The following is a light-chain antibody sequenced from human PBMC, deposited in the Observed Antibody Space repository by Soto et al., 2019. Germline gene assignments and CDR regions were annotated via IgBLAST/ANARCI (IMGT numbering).Light chain of an antibody. CDR3: QQYNSYPYT. Sequence: DIQMTQSPSTLSASVGDRVTITCRASQSISSWLAWYQQKPGKAPKLLIYKASSLESGVPSRFSGSGSGTEFTLTISSLQPDDFATYHCQQYNSYPYTFCQGTKLEIK. V-gene: IGKV1-5*03. J-gene: IGKJ2*01. CDR1: QSISSW. CDR2: KAS.